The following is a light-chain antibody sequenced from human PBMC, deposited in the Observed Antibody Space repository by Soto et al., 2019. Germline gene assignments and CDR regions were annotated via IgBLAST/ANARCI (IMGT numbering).Light chain of an antibody. CDR2: EVT. V-gene: IGLV2-8*01. CDR1: SSDIGGYYY. CDR3: SSYAGSNNFV. Sequence: QPALTQPPSGSGSPGQSVTVSCTRTSSDIGGYYYVSWYQQHPGKAPKLIIYEVTKRPSGVPDRFSGSKSGNTASLTVSGLQAEDEADYYCSSYAGSNNFVFGAGTKVTVL. J-gene: IGLJ1*01.